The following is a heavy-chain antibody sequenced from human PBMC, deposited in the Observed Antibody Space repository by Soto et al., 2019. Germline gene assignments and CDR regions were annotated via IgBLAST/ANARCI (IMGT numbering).Heavy chain of an antibody. D-gene: IGHD4-17*01. CDR1: GGSISSGDYY. J-gene: IGHJ1*01. CDR2: IYYSGST. Sequence: QVQLQESGPGLVKPSQTLSLTCTVSGGSISSGDYYWSWIRQPPGKGLEWIGYIYYSGSTYYNPSLKSRVTIPLYTSKNQSSLKQSSLPAADTAEYYCPREGRFDYAAEYFLHLGQGTVVTACS. CDR3: PREGRFDYAAEYFLH. V-gene: IGHV4-30-4*01.